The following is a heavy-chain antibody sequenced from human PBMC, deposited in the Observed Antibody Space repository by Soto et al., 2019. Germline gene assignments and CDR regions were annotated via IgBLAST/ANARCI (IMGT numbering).Heavy chain of an antibody. J-gene: IGHJ1*01. Sequence: QVQLVQSGAEVKKPGSSVKVSCKASGGTFSSYAISWVRQAPGQGLEWMGGIIPIFGTANYAQKFQGRVTVTADESTSTAHMEQRSLRSEDTAVYYCARDHHQGDYANFQHWGQGTLVTVSS. CDR1: GGTFSSYA. CDR2: IIPIFGTA. CDR3: ARDHHQGDYANFQH. V-gene: IGHV1-69*12. D-gene: IGHD4-17*01.